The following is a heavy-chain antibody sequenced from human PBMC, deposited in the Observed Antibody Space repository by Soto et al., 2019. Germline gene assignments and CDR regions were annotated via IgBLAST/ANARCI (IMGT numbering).Heavy chain of an antibody. D-gene: IGHD2-15*01. CDR2: IIPIFGTA. V-gene: IGHV1-69*13. CDR1: GGTFSSYA. J-gene: IGHJ5*02. Sequence: SVKVSCKASGGTFSSYAISWVRQAPGQRLEWMGGIIPIFGTANYAQKFQGRVTITADESTSTAYMELSSLRSEDTAVYYCPRDMNSVVVVAAGARYIWCDPWGQGTLVTFSS. CDR3: PRDMNSVVVVAAGARYIWCDP.